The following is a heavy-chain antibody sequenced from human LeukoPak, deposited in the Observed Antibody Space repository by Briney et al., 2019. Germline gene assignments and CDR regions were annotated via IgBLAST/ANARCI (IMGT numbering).Heavy chain of an antibody. CDR2: INQDGSEK. V-gene: IGHV3-7*05. D-gene: IGHD3-22*01. CDR3: AREAYYYDTSGYLKYYFDH. CDR1: GFSFSKYW. Sequence: GGSLRLSCAASGFSFSKYWMSWVRQAPGKGLEWVANINQDGSEKYYVDSVKGRFTISGDNAKNSLYLQMNSLRAEDTAVYYCAREAYYYDTSGYLKYYFDHWGQETLVTVSS. J-gene: IGHJ4*02.